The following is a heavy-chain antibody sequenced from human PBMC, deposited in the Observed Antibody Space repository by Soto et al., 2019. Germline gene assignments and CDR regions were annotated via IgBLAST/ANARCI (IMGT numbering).Heavy chain of an antibody. CDR3: ARDRTKLYRSSCLEY. CDR2: ISSSSSYI. D-gene: IGHD6-13*01. V-gene: IGHV3-21*01. J-gene: IGHJ4*02. CDR1: GFTFSSYS. Sequence: VGSLRLSCAASGFTFSSYSMNWVRQAPGKWLEWVSSISSSSSYIYYADSVKGRFTISRDNAKNSLYLQMNSLRAEDTAVYYCARDRTKLYRSSCLEYWGQGPLVIVSS.